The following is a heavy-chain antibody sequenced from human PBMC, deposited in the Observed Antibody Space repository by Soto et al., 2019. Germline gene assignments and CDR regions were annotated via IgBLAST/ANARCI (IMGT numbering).Heavy chain of an antibody. D-gene: IGHD2-2*01. Sequence: GESLKISCKGSGYSFTSYCNSWVRQMPVKGLEWMWRMDPSDPHTNYSPSFQGHVTISADKSISTAYLQWSSLKASDTAMYYCAREDIVVVPAAAALYYYGMDVGGQGTTVTGSS. CDR3: AREDIVVVPAAAALYYYGMDV. CDR2: MDPSDPHT. V-gene: IGHV5-10-1*01. CDR1: GYSFTSYC. J-gene: IGHJ6*02.